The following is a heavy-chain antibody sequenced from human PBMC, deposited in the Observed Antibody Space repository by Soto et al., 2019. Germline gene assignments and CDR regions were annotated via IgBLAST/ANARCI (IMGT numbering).Heavy chain of an antibody. Sequence: GASVKVTCKASGYTFTGYYMHWVRQAPGQGLEWMGWINPNSGGTNYAQKFQGWVTMTRDTSISTAYMELSRLRSDDTAVYYCARGTDVDIVATIQNWFDPWGQGTLVTVYS. CDR3: ARGTDVDIVATIQNWFDP. CDR2: INPNSGGT. D-gene: IGHD5-12*01. V-gene: IGHV1-2*04. CDR1: GYTFTGYY. J-gene: IGHJ5*02.